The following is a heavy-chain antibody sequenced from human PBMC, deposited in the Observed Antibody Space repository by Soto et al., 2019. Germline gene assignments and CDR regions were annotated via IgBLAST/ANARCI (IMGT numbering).Heavy chain of an antibody. CDR1: GGSISSYY. Sequence: ASETLSLICTVSGGSISSYYWSWIRQPPGKGLEWIGYIYYSGSTNYNPSLKSRVTISVDTSKNQFSLKLSSVTAADTAVYYCARLSNWFDPWGQGTLVTVSS. V-gene: IGHV4-59*01. J-gene: IGHJ5*02. CDR2: IYYSGST. CDR3: ARLSNWFDP.